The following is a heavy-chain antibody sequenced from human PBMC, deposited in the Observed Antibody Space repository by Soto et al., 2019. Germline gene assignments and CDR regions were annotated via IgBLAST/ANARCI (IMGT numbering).Heavy chain of an antibody. CDR2: IVPMFGTS. J-gene: IGHJ1*01. V-gene: IGHV1-69*06. Sequence: QERLVQSGAEVRKPGSSVKVSCKVTGGTSTRYAINWVRQAPGQGLEWMGGIVPMFGTSKYAQKFQCRVTITADTSTNIAYMELRSLRSEDTAVYYCNRGSEYDFWSGYLWGQGNLVSVSS. CDR1: GGTSTRYA. D-gene: IGHD3-3*01. CDR3: NRGSEYDFWSGYL.